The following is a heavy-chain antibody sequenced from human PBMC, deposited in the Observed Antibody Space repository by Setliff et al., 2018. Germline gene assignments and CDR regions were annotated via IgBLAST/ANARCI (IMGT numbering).Heavy chain of an antibody. V-gene: IGHV4-34*04. D-gene: IGHD3-9*01. J-gene: IGHJ4*02. CDR2: SDHGGNT. CDR1: GESFSNNY. CDR3: AGTPARGTTWLSPFDY. Sequence: SETLSLTCSVYGESFSNNYWSWIRQSPGKGLEWIGESDHGGNTTIHPSLQSRATISIDTSKNQISLKITSVTAADTALYSCAGTPARGTTWLSPFDYWGQGIQVTVSS.